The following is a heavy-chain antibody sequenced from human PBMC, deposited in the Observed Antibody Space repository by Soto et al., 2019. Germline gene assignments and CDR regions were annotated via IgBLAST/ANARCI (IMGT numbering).Heavy chain of an antibody. D-gene: IGHD3-22*01. J-gene: IGHJ4*02. CDR2: IYYSGST. CDR3: ARLRVGTMIVVVRRPTYFDY. V-gene: IGHV4-39*01. Sequence: SETLSLTCTVSGVSISSSSYYWGWIRQPPGKGLEWIGGIYYSGSTYYNPSLKSRVTISVDTSKNQFSLKLSSVTAADTAVYYCARLRVGTMIVVVRRPTYFDYWGQGTLVTVSS. CDR1: GVSISSSSYY.